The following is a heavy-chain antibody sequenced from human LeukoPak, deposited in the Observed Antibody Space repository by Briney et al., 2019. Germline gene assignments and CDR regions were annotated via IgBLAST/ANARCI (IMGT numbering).Heavy chain of an antibody. CDR1: GGSISSGDYY. J-gene: IGHJ4*02. D-gene: IGHD4-17*01. V-gene: IGHV4-30-4*01. CDR2: IYYSGST. CDR3: ARAETTVTQEHDLRGKIFDY. Sequence: PSETLSLTCTVSGGSISSGDYYWGWLRQPPGKGLEGIGYIYYSGSTYDNPSLKSRVTISVDTSKNQFSLKLSSVTAADTAVYYCARAETTVTQEHDLRGKIFDYWGQGTLVTVSS.